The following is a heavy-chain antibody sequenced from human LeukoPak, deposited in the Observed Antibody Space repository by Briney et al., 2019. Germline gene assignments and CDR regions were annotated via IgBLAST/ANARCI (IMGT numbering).Heavy chain of an antibody. Sequence: GGSLRLSCAASGFTFGDYAMSWFRQAPGKGLEWVGFIRSKAYGGTTEYAASVKGRFTISRDDSKSIAYLQMNSLKTEDTAVYYCTRAAHVPLQPLDYWGQGTLVTVSS. CDR3: TRAAHVPLQPLDY. D-gene: IGHD4-11*01. V-gene: IGHV3-49*03. CDR2: IRSKAYGGTT. CDR1: GFTFGDYA. J-gene: IGHJ4*02.